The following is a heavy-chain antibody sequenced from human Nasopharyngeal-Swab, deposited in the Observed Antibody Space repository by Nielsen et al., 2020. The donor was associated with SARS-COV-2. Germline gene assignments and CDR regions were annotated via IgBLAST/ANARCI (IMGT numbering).Heavy chain of an antibody. J-gene: IGHJ4*02. V-gene: IGHV4-61*08. CDR2: IYYSGST. CDR1: GGSISSGDYY. D-gene: IGHD6-19*01. CDR3: ARWYSSGWYGGFDY. Sequence: GSLRLSCTVSGGSISSGDYYWSWIRQPPGKGLEWIGYIYYSGSTNYNPSLKSRVTISVDTSKNQFSLKLSSVTAADTAVYYCARWYSSGWYGGFDYWGQGTLVTVSS.